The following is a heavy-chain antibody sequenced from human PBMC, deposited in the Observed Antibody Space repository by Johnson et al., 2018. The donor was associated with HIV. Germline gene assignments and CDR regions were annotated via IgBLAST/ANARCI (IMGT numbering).Heavy chain of an antibody. CDR3: AKDYAVRGRANAFDI. Sequence: VQLVESGGGVVQPGGSLRLSCAASGFTFSSYGMHWVRQAPGKGLEWVAFIRYDGSNKYYADSVKGRFTISRDNSKNTLYLQMNSLRSEDTAVYYCAKDYAVRGRANAFDICGQGTMVTVSS. CDR2: IRYDGSNK. CDR1: GFTFSSYG. V-gene: IGHV3-30*02. D-gene: IGHD4/OR15-4a*01. J-gene: IGHJ3*02.